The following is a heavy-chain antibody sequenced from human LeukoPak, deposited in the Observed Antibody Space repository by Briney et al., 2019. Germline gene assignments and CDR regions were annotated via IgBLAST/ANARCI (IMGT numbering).Heavy chain of an antibody. CDR2: IYYSVST. CDR3: GRRGAARTHNWFDP. Sequence: PSETLSLTCTVSGGSISSSRYYWGWIRQPPGKGLEWIGSIYYSVSTYYNPSLKTRVTISVDTAKNQFSLKLSSVTAADTAVYYCGRRGAARTHNWFDPWGQGTLVTVSS. J-gene: IGHJ5*02. V-gene: IGHV4-39*01. D-gene: IGHD1-26*01. CDR1: GGSISSSRYY.